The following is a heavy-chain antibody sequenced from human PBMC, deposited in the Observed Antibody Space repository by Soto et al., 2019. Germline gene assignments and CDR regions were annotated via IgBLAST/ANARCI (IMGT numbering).Heavy chain of an antibody. CDR2: VYYSGTT. CDR3: ARTTAVPNTLRSRYFFDY. CDR1: GGSVSDKTYY. V-gene: IGHV4-61*01. Sequence: SGTLDLTCSVSGGSVSDKTYYWSWIRQPPGKRLEWIGYVYYSGTTNYNPSLKSRVTISVDLSKNRFSLRLSSVTTADTALYYCARTTAVPNTLRSRYFFDYWGQGTLVTVSS. D-gene: IGHD4-17*01. J-gene: IGHJ4*02.